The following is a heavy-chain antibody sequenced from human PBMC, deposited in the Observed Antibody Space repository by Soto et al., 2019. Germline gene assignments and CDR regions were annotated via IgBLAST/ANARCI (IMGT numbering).Heavy chain of an antibody. D-gene: IGHD2-21*02. CDR3: ARDLWGYCGTDCYPLDV. J-gene: IGHJ6*02. CDR2: IYYSGST. Sequence: SETLSLTCTVSGGSISSGGYYWSWIRQHPGKGLEWIGFIYYSGSTYYNPSLKSRVTISVDTSKNQFSLKLTSVTAADTAVYYCARDLWGYCGTDCYPLDVWGQGTTDTGSS. CDR1: GGSISSGGYY. V-gene: IGHV4-31*03.